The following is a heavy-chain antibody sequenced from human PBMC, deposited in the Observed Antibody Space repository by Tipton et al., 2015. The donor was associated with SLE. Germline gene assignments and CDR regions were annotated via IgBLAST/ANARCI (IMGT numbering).Heavy chain of an antibody. V-gene: IGHV4-34*01. CDR1: GGSFSGYS. Sequence: TLSLTCAVYGGSFSGYSWSWIRQPPGKGLEWIGQTNPSGNTNYNPSLKSRVTISVDTSNNQLSLKLTSVTAADTAVYYCARNPITMVRGVIPGAFDIWGQGTMVTVSS. D-gene: IGHD3-10*01. CDR3: ARNPITMVRGVIPGAFDI. CDR2: TNPSGNT. J-gene: IGHJ3*02.